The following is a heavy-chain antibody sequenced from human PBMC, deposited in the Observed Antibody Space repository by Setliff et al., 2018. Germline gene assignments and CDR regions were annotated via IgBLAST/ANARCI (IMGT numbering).Heavy chain of an antibody. J-gene: IGHJ4*02. CDR2: ISSSSSTI. CDR3: ARDPLFDS. CDR1: GFTFSSYS. V-gene: IGHV3-48*01. Sequence: GGSLRLSCAASGFTFSSYSMNWVRQAPGKGLEWVSYISSSSSTIYYADSVKGRFTISRDNANNSLYLQMNSLRAEDTAVYYCARDPLFDSWGQGTLVTVSS.